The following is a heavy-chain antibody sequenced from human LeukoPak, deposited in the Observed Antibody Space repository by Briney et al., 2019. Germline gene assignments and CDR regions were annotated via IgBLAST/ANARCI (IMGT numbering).Heavy chain of an antibody. V-gene: IGHV3-11*06. CDR2: ISSSSGYT. CDR3: ARGGGYEPLDY. CDR1: GFTFSDYY. D-gene: IGHD5-12*01. J-gene: IGHJ4*02. Sequence: GGSLRLSCAASGFTFSDYYMSWIRQAPGKGLEWVSYISSSSGYTNYADSVKGRFTISRDNAKNSLYLQMNSLRAEDTAVYYCARGGGYEPLDYWGQGTLVTVSS.